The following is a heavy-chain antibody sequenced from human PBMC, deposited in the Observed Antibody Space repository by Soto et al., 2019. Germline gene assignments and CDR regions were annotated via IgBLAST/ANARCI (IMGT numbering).Heavy chain of an antibody. CDR1: GGSISSYY. V-gene: IGHV4-4*07. Sequence: SETLSLTRTVSGGSISSYYWSWIRQPAGKGLEWIGRIYTSGSTNYNPSLKSRVTMSVDTSKNQFSLKLSSVTAADTAVYYCARDQVGATDYYYYGMDVWGQGTTVTVSS. CDR3: ARDQVGATDYYYYGMDV. CDR2: IYTSGST. J-gene: IGHJ6*02. D-gene: IGHD1-26*01.